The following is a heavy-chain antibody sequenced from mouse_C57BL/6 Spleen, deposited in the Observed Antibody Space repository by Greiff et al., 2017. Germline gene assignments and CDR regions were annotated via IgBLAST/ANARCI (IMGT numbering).Heavy chain of an antibody. Sequence: EVKLQASEGGLVQPGSSMKLSCTASGFTFSDYYMAWVRQVPEKGLEWVANINYDGSSTYYLDSLKSRFIISRDNAKNILYLQMSSLKSEDTATYYCARGRDDGFSYYFDYWGQGTTLTVSS. CDR1: GFTFSDYY. J-gene: IGHJ2*01. D-gene: IGHD2-3*01. V-gene: IGHV5-16*01. CDR3: ARGRDDGFSYYFDY. CDR2: INYDGSST.